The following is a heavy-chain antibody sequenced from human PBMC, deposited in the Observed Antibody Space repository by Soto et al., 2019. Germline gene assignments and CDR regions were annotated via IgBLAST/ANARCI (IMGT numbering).Heavy chain of an antibody. CDR3: ARYVAVASTSAFDI. V-gene: IGHV1-69*02. CDR2: IIPILGIA. Sequence: QVQLVQSGAEVKKPGSSVKVSCKASGGTFSSHTISWVRQAPGQGLEWMGRIIPILGIANCAQKFQGRVTITADKSTSTAYMELISLRSEDTAVYYCARYVAVASTSAFDIWGQGTMVTVAS. J-gene: IGHJ3*02. CDR1: GGTFSSHT. D-gene: IGHD6-19*01.